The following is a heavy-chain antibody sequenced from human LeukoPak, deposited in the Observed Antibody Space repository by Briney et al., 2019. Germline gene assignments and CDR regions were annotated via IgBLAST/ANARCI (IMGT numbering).Heavy chain of an antibody. CDR3: ARAMVRGVGYYYYYMDV. CDR1: GYTFTSYY. J-gene: IGHJ6*03. CDR2: INPSGGRT. D-gene: IGHD3-10*01. V-gene: IGHV1-46*01. Sequence: SSVKVSCKASGYTFTSYYMHWVRQAPGQGLEWMGIINPSGGRTSYAQKFQGRVTMTRDTSTSTVYMELSSLRSEDTAVYYCARAMVRGVGYYYYYMDVWGKGTTVTISS.